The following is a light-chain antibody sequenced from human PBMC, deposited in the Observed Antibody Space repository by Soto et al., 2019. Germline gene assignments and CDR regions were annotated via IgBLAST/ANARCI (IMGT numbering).Light chain of an antibody. J-gene: IGKJ4*01. Sequence: EIVLTQSPATLSLSPGERATLSCRASQGVSSHYLAWYQQKPGQAPRLLIYGASSRATGIPDRFSASGSGTDFTLTISRLEPEDFAVYYCQQYGSSPLTFGGGTKVDIK. CDR2: GAS. CDR3: QQYGSSPLT. V-gene: IGKV3-20*01. CDR1: QGVSSHY.